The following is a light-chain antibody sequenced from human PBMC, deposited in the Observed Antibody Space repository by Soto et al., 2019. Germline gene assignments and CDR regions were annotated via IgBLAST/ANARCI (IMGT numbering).Light chain of an antibody. Sequence: EIVLTQSPGTLSLPPGERATLSCRASQSVTTYLAWYQQKPGQAPRLVIYGASSRATGIPDRFSGSGSGTDFTLTISRLEPEDFAMYYCHQYGGSPATFGQGTKVDIK. CDR3: HQYGGSPAT. CDR2: GAS. CDR1: QSVTTY. J-gene: IGKJ1*01. V-gene: IGKV3-20*01.